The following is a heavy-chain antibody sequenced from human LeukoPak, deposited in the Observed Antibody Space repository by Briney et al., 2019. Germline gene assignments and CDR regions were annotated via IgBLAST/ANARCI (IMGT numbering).Heavy chain of an antibody. V-gene: IGHV4-34*01. CDR1: GGSFSGYY. CDR3: ARGHLVSNAFDV. Sequence: SETLSLTCAVYGGSFSGYYWSWIRQPPGKGPEWIGEINHSGSTNYNPSLKSRVTISVDTSKNQFSLKLSSVTAADTAVYYCARGHLVSNAFDVWGRGTMVTVSS. D-gene: IGHD5/OR15-5a*01. CDR2: INHSGST. J-gene: IGHJ3*01.